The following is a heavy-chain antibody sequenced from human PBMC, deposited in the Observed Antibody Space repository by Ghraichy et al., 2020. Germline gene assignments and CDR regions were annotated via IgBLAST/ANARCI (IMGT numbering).Heavy chain of an antibody. V-gene: IGHV3-23*01. J-gene: IGHJ4*02. CDR1: GFTFTSYA. CDR2: ISGSGSST. CDR3: ARGVAGTRLYFDS. Sequence: GGSLRLSCAASGFTFTSYAVNWVRQAPGEGLEWVSAISGSGSSTYYADSVKGRFTISRDNSKNTLFLQMNSLRAEDTALYFCARGVAGTRLYFDSWGQGTLVTVSS. D-gene: IGHD6-19*01.